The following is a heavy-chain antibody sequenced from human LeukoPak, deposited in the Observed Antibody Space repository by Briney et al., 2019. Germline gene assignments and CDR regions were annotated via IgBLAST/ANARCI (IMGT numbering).Heavy chain of an antibody. D-gene: IGHD3-22*01. CDR3: ASESAYYDSSGYFNS. J-gene: IGHJ5*01. V-gene: IGHV4-59*01. CDR2: IYYSGST. CDR1: GESISGFY. Sequence: PSETLSLTCTVSGESISGFYWTWIRQPPGKGLEWIGYIYYSGSTNYNPSLKSRVTISVDTSKNQFSLKLSSVTAADTAVYYCASESAYYDSSGYFNSWGQGTLVTVSS.